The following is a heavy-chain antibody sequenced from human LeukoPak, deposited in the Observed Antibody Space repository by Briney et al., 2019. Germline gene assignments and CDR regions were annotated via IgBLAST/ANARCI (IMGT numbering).Heavy chain of an antibody. V-gene: IGHV1-46*01. CDR1: GYTFTSYY. CDR3: ARGSSRGPRDAFDF. CDR2: ISPSGAST. D-gene: IGHD2-15*01. Sequence: VASVKVSCKASGYTFTSYYVHWVRQAPGQGLEWMGIISPSGASTSYAQKFQGRVTMSRDMSTSTVYMELSSLISEDTAVYYCARGSSRGPRDAFDFWGQGTMVTLSS. J-gene: IGHJ3*01.